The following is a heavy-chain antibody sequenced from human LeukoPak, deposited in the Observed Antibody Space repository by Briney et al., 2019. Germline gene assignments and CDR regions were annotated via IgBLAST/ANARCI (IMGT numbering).Heavy chain of an antibody. J-gene: IGHJ5*02. CDR1: GASISGYN. CDR3: ARDRPYCSSTSCYIQDWFDP. CDR2: VSSRGTT. Sequence: PSETLSLTCTVSGASISGYNCDWVRQPAGKGLEWIGHVSSRGTTSYNPSLKSRVTMSVDTSNNHCSLRLNSVTAADTAVYYCARDRPYCSSTSCYIQDWFDPWGQGTLVTVSS. V-gene: IGHV4-4*07. D-gene: IGHD2-2*02.